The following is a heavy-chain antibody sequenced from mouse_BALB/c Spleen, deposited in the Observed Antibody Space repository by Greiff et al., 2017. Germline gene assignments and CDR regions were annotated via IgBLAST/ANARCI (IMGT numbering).Heavy chain of an antibody. V-gene: IGHV10-1*02. D-gene: IGHD1-1*01. CDR1: GFTFNTYA. J-gene: IGHJ2*01. CDR2: IRSKSNNYAT. CDR3: VRQGYYGSSFFDY. Sequence: EVKLMESGGGLVQPKGSLKLSCAASGFTFNTYAMNWVRQAPGKGLQWVARIRSKSNNYATYYVDSVKDRFTISRDDSQSMLYLQMNNLKTEDTAMYYCVRQGYYGSSFFDYWGQGTTLTVSS.